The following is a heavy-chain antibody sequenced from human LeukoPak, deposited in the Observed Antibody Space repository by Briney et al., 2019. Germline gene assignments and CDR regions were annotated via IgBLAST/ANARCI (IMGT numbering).Heavy chain of an antibody. V-gene: IGHV4-39*07. CDR1: GGSISTSSYY. J-gene: IGHJ6*03. CDR2: IFYSGST. Sequence: PSETLSLTCTVSGGSISTSSYYWGWVRQPPGKGLEWIGNIFYSGSTYYSPSLKSRVTISVDTSKNQFSLKLSSVTAADTAVYYCARRTRVREYYYMDVWGKGTTVTTSS. CDR3: ARRTRVREYYYMDV. D-gene: IGHD3-10*01.